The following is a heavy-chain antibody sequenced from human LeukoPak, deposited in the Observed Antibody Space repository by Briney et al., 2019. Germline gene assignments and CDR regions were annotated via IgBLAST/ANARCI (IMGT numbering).Heavy chain of an antibody. CDR2: IYVTGT. Sequence: PSETLSLTCTVSGGSIGTYYWSWVRQSPGTGLEWIGYIYVTGTRYNPYLQRRVTISVDRPRNQFFLKMTSVTAADTAVYYCARHIGGGIEDMDVWGRGTKVTVSS. J-gene: IGHJ6*03. V-gene: IGHV4-59*08. CDR3: ARHIGGGIEDMDV. CDR1: GGSIGTYY. D-gene: IGHD3-16*02.